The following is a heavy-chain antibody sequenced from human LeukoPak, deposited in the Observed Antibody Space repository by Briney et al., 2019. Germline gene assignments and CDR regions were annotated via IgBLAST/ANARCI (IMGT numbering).Heavy chain of an antibody. V-gene: IGHV3-23*01. Sequence: QSGGSLRLSCAASGFTSSSYAMSWVRQAPGKGLEWVSAISGSGGSTYYADSVKGRFTISRDNSKNTLYLQMNSLKTEDTAVYYCTTDVRITMIVVVIPSAYWGQGTLVTVSS. CDR2: ISGSGGST. CDR1: GFTSSSYA. CDR3: TTDVRITMIVVVIPSAY. D-gene: IGHD3-22*01. J-gene: IGHJ4*02.